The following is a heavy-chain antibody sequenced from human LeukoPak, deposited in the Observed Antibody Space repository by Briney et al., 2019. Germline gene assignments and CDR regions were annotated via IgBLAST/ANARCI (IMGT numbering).Heavy chain of an antibody. V-gene: IGHV4-39*07. CDR1: GGSISSSSYY. CDR2: MYYSGST. J-gene: IGHJ5*02. CDR3: ARAGNWFDP. Sequence: PSETLSLTCTVSGGSISSSSYYWGWIRQPPGKGLEWIGSMYYSGSTYYNPSLKSRVTISVDTSKNQFSLKLSSVTAADTAVYYCARAGNWFDPWGQGTLVTVSS. D-gene: IGHD1-14*01.